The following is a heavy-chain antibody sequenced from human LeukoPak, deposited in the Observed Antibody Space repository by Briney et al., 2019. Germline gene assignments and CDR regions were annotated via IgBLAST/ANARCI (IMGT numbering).Heavy chain of an antibody. J-gene: IGHJ4*02. D-gene: IGHD3-3*01. CDR1: GYTFTDYY. CDR3: ATVHHRYYDFWSGYYTTNY. CDR2: INPNSGGT. V-gene: IGHV1-2*02. Sequence: VSCKXSGYTFTDYYMHWVRQAPGQGLEWMGWINPNSGGTNYAQKFQGRVTMTRDTSICTAYMELSRLRSDDTAVYYCATVHHRYYDFWSGYYTTNYWGQGTLVTVSS.